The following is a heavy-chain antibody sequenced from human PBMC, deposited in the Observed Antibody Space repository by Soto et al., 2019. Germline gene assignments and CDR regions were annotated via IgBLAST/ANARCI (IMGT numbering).Heavy chain of an antibody. D-gene: IGHD1-26*01. CDR1: GGSISSYF. CDR2: IHYSGTT. V-gene: IGHV4-59*01. CDR3: ARDTGSYYLDS. J-gene: IGHJ4*02. Sequence: QVQLLESGPGLVKPSETLSLTCTIYGGSISSYFWSWIRQPPGKGLEWIGYIHYSGTTVYSPSLKSRLTMPIDTSENQFTLNLTSVTAADTAVYYCARDTGSYYLDSWGQGSLVTVSS.